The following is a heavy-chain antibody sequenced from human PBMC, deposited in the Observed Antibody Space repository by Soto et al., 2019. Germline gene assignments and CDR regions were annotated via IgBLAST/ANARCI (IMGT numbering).Heavy chain of an antibody. D-gene: IGHD4-17*01. Sequence: QVQLVQSVAEVKKPGASVNVSCKASGYTFSNYYIHWVRQAPGQGLEWLGIINSRGGTTSYAQKFHGRVTMTRDTATTTVYMELSSLRSEDTAMYYCARSFSVTTVFDYWGQGTLVTVSS. CDR1: GYTFSNYY. J-gene: IGHJ4*02. V-gene: IGHV1-46*01. CDR3: ARSFSVTTVFDY. CDR2: INSRGGTT.